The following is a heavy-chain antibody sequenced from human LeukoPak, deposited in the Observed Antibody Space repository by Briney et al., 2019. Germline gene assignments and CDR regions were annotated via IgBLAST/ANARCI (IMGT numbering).Heavy chain of an antibody. Sequence: PGGSLRLSCAASGFTFSSYSMNWVRQAPGKGLEWVSSISSSSSYIYYADSVKGRFTISRDNSKNTLYLQMNSLRSEDTAVYYCARDCTSCYTGAYFQHWGQGTLVTVSS. V-gene: IGHV3-21*04. CDR2: ISSSSSYI. D-gene: IGHD2-2*02. CDR3: ARDCTSCYTGAYFQH. CDR1: GFTFSSYS. J-gene: IGHJ1*01.